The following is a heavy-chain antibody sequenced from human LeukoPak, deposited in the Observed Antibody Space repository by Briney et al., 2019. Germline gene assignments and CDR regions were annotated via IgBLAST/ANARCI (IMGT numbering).Heavy chain of an antibody. CDR3: ARDSTLNNSSSSPSGLDY. J-gene: IGHJ4*02. CDR2: INPNSGGT. D-gene: IGHD6-6*01. Sequence: GASVKVSCKASGYTFTGYYMHWVRQAPGQGLEWMGWINPNSGGTNYAQKFQGRVTMTRDTSISTAYMELSRLRSDDTAVYYCARDSTLNNSSSSPSGLDYWGQGTLVTVSS. CDR1: GYTFTGYY. V-gene: IGHV1-2*02.